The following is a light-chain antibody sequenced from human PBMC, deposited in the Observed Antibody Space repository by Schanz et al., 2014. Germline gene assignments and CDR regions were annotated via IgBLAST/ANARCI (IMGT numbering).Light chain of an antibody. V-gene: IGLV2-8*01. J-gene: IGLJ2*01. CDR1: SSDIGRYNY. CDR2: DVT. CDR3: CSYGGDNIFVK. Sequence: QSALTQPPSASGSPGQSVTISCTGTSSDIGRYNYVSWYQHHPGKAPKLLIYDVTKRPSGVPDRFSGSKSGNTASLTVSGLQAEDEADYYCCSYGGDNIFVKFGGGTKLTVL.